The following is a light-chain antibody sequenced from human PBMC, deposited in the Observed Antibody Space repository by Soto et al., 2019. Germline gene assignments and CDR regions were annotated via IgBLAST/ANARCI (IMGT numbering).Light chain of an antibody. CDR1: TGAVTSGHY. Sequence: QTVVTQEPSLTVSPGGTVTLTCGSTTGAVTSGHYPDWFQQKAGQAPRTLIYDATKRHSWTPARFSGSLLGGKAALTLSGAQPEDEADYYCLLSYNGAQTFGGGTKLTVL. CDR3: LLSYNGAQT. CDR2: DAT. V-gene: IGLV7-46*01. J-gene: IGLJ2*01.